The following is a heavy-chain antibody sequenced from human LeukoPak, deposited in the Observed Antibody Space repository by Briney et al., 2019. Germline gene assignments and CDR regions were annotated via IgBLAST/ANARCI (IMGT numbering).Heavy chain of an antibody. CDR3: ARLFHPALSGNYPFDY. J-gene: IGHJ4*02. CDR2: IYYSGST. CDR1: GGSINSYY. Sequence: PSETLSLTCTVSGGSINSYYWSWIRQPPGKGLEWIAYIYYSGSTSYNPSLKSRVTISVDTSKNQFSLKLNSVTAADTAMYYCARLFHPALSGNYPFDYWGQGALVTVSS. V-gene: IGHV4-59*01. D-gene: IGHD1-26*01.